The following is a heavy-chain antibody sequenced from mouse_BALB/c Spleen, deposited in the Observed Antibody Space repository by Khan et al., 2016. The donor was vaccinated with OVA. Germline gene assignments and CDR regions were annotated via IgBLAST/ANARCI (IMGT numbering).Heavy chain of an antibody. D-gene: IGHD1-1*01. Sequence: VQLMESGAELAKPGASVKMSCKASGYTFTNYWMHWVKQRPGQGLEWIGYINPSTDYTEYNQKFKDKASLTADKSSSPAYLQLTSLTSEDSALYYCVNHGSSSAWFTYWGQGTLVTVSA. CDR2: INPSTDYT. CDR1: GYTFTNYW. V-gene: IGHV1-7*01. CDR3: VNHGSSSAWFTY. J-gene: IGHJ3*01.